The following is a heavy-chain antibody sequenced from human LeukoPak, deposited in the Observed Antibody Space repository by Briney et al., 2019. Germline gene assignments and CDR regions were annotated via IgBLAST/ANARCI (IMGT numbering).Heavy chain of an antibody. CDR1: GFTFSSYP. CDR2: ISGSGGST. CDR3: AKVGYCSSTSCGLFYYGMDV. V-gene: IGHV3-23*01. D-gene: IGHD2-2*03. J-gene: IGHJ6*02. Sequence: GGSLRLSCAASGFTFSSYPMICVRQAPAKALEWVSDISGSGGSTYYADSVKGRFTISRDNSKNTLYLQMNSLRAEDTAVYYCAKVGYCSSTSCGLFYYGMDVWGQGTTVTVSS.